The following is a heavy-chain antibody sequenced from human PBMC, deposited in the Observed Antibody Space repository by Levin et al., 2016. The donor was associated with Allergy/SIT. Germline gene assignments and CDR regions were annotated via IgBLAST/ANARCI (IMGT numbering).Heavy chain of an antibody. J-gene: IGHJ6*02. D-gene: IGHD5-18*01. CDR2: IYYSGST. CDR3: ASGSRGYSYGYRYYGMDV. V-gene: IGHV4-59*08. Sequence: WIRQPPGKGLEWIGHIYYSGSTNYNPSLKSRVTISVDTSKNQFSLKLSSVTAADTAVYYCASGSRGYSYGYRYYGMDVWGQGTTVTVSS.